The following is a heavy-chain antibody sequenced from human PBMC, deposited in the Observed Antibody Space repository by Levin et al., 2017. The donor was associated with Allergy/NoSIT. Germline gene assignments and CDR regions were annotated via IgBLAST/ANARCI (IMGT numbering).Heavy chain of an antibody. Sequence: ASVKVSCKASGYTFTGYYMHWVRQAPGQGLEWMGWINPNSGGTNYAQKFQGRVTMTRDTSISTAYMELSRLRSDDTAVYYCARGRRYCSSTSCHYYYYYYMDVWGKGTTVTVSS. V-gene: IGHV1-2*02. J-gene: IGHJ6*03. D-gene: IGHD2-2*01. CDR1: GYTFTGYY. CDR2: INPNSGGT. CDR3: ARGRRYCSSTSCHYYYYYYMDV.